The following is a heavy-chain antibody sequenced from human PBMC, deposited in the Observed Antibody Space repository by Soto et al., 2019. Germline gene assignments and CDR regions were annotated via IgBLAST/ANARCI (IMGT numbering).Heavy chain of an antibody. Sequence: QVQLVQSGAEVKKPGASVKVSCKASGYTFTSYDINWVRQATGQGLEWMGWMNPNSGNTGYAQKFXGXVXMXXNTSISTAYMELSSLRSEDTAVYYCARESVTAFDYWGQGTLVTVSS. V-gene: IGHV1-8*01. CDR3: ARESVTAFDY. J-gene: IGHJ4*02. CDR2: MNPNSGNT. CDR1: GYTFTSYD. D-gene: IGHD4-17*01.